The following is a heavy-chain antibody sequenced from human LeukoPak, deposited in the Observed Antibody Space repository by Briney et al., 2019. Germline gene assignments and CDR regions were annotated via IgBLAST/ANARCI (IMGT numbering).Heavy chain of an antibody. Sequence: PGGSLRLSCAASGCTFSSYAMHWVRQAPGKGRERVAVISYVGSNKYYADSVKGRFTISRDNSKNTLYLQMNSLRAEDTAVYYCARDIAMYYDFWSGHDAFDIWGQGTMVTVSS. V-gene: IGHV3-30*01. D-gene: IGHD3-3*01. CDR2: ISYVGSNK. CDR1: GCTFSSYA. J-gene: IGHJ3*02. CDR3: ARDIAMYYDFWSGHDAFDI.